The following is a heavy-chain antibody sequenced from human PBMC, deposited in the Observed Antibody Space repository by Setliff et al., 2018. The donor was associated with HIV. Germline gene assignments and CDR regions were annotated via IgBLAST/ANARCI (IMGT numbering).Heavy chain of an antibody. CDR2: INTNNGNP. J-gene: IGHJ4*02. Sequence: ASVKVSCKASGYTFTDYGINWVRQAPGQGLEWMGWINTNNGNPMYAQGFTGRFVFSSDTSVRTAYLQISSLEAEDTALYYCARDRYGASFDSWGQGTLVTVSS. D-gene: IGHD3-16*02. V-gene: IGHV7-4-1*02. CDR1: GYTFTDYG. CDR3: ARDRYGASFDS.